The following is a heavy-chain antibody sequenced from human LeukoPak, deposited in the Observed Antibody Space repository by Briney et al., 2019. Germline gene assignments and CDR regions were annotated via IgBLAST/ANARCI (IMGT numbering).Heavy chain of an antibody. CDR3: AREDY. V-gene: IGHV3-30-3*01. CDR2: MSFDGSNK. J-gene: IGHJ4*02. Sequence: GGSLRLSCAASGFTFSSYAMYWVRQPPGKGLEWVAVMSFDGSNKYYADSVKGRFTITRDNSKNILYLQMDSLRPEDTAVYYCAREDYWGQGTLVTVSS. CDR1: GFTFSSYA.